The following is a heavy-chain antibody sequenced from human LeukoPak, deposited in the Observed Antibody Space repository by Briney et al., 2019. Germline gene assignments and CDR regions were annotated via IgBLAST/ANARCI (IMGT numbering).Heavy chain of an antibody. J-gene: IGHJ3*02. CDR3: ARGQKLERPRGAFDI. CDR1: GFTFSSYW. Sequence: GGSLRLSCAASGFTFSSYWMSWVRQAPGKGLEWVANIKQDGSEKYYVDSVKGRFTISRDNAKNSLYPQMNSLRAEDTAVYYCARGQKLERPRGAFDIWGQGTMVTVSS. CDR2: IKQDGSEK. D-gene: IGHD1-1*01. V-gene: IGHV3-7*01.